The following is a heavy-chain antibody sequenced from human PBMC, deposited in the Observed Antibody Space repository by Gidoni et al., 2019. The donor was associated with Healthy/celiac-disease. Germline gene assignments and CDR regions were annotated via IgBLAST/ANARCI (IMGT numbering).Heavy chain of an antibody. CDR2: IIPIFGTA. CDR1: GGTFSSYA. Sequence: QVQLGQSGAEVNKPGSSVKVSCKSSGGTFSSYAISWVRQAPGQGLEWMGGIIPIFGTANYAQKFQGRVTITADESTSTAYMELSSLRSEDTAVYYCARGGSSSWYYWFDPWGQGTLVTVSS. V-gene: IGHV1-69*01. D-gene: IGHD6-13*01. CDR3: ARGGSSSWYYWFDP. J-gene: IGHJ5*02.